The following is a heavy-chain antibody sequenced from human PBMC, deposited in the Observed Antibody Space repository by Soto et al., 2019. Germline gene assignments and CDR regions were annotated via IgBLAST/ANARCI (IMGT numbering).Heavy chain of an antibody. CDR2: ISSSSSYI. Sequence: XGSLVLCCAASGFTFSSNSMNWVRQAPGKGLEWVSSISSSSSYIYYADSVKGRFTISRDNAKNSLYLQMNSLRAEDTAVYYCARVPPYYGMDVWGQGTTVTVSS. CDR3: ARVPPYYGMDV. CDR1: GFTFSSNS. J-gene: IGHJ6*02. V-gene: IGHV3-21*01.